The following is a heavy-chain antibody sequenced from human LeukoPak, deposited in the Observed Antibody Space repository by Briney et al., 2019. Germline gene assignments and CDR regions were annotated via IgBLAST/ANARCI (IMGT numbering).Heavy chain of an antibody. CDR1: GFTFSSYA. CDR3: AKTPITMVYYYGMDV. J-gene: IGHJ6*02. D-gene: IGHD3-10*01. Sequence: GGSLRLSCAASGFTFSSYAMSWVRQAPGKGLEWVSAISGSGGSTYYADPVKGRFTISRDNSKNTLYLQMNSLRAEDTAVYYCAKTPITMVYYYGMDVWGQGTTVTVSS. CDR2: ISGSGGST. V-gene: IGHV3-23*01.